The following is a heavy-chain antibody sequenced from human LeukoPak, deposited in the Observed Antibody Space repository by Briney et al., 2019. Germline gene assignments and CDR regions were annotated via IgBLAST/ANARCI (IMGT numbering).Heavy chain of an antibody. D-gene: IGHD6-19*01. CDR2: IYSGGST. J-gene: IGHJ4*02. Sequence: GGSLRLSCAASGFTFSTYEMNWVRQAPGKGLEWVSVIYSGGSTYYADSVKGRFTISRDNSKNTLYLQMNSLRAEDTAVYYCARDPLGSGWPYWGQGTLVTVSS. V-gene: IGHV3-66*02. CDR1: GFTFSTYE. CDR3: ARDPLGSGWPY.